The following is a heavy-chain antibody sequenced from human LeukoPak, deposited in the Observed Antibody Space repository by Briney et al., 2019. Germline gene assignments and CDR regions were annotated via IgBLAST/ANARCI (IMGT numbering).Heavy chain of an antibody. CDR3: ARHERGHFG. J-gene: IGHJ4*02. CDR2: ISSSSGYI. CDR1: GFTFSSYS. Sequence: GGSLRLSCAASGFTFSSYSMNWVRQAPGKGLEWVSSISSSSGYIYYADSVKGRFTISRDNAKNSLYLQMNSLRAEDTAVYYCARHERGHFGWGQGTLVTVSS. V-gene: IGHV3-21*01. D-gene: IGHD3-3*01.